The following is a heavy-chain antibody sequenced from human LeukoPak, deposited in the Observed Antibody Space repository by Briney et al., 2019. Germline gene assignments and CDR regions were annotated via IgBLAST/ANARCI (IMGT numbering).Heavy chain of an antibody. CDR2: IKRTTDGGTR. D-gene: IGHD4-17*01. CDR3: STDNDYGDYGLDY. J-gene: IGHJ4*02. V-gene: IGHV3-15*01. Sequence: GGSLRLSCAASGFIFSNAWMTWVRQGPGKGLEWVGRIKRTTDGGTRDYATPVKGRFIISRDDSKNTLYLQMNALKTEDTAVYYCSTDNDYGDYGLDYWGRGTLVTVA. CDR1: GFIFSNAW.